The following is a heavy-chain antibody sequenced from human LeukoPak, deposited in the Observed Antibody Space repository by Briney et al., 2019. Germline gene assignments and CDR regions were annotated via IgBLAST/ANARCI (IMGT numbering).Heavy chain of an antibody. J-gene: IGHJ4*02. CDR2: INHSGST. CDR3: ARRAKYQLLYFDY. CDR1: GGSFSDYY. V-gene: IGHV4-34*01. Sequence: SETLSLTCAVYGGSFSDYYWSWIRQPPGKGLEWIGEINHSGSTNYSPSLKSRVTISVDTSKNQFSLKLSSVTAADTAVYYCARRAKYQLLYFDYWGQGTLVTVSS. D-gene: IGHD2-2*01.